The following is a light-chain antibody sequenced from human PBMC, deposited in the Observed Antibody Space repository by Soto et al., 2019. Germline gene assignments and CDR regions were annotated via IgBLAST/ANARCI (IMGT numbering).Light chain of an antibody. CDR1: QGISTY. CDR2: GAS. V-gene: IGKV1-39*01. Sequence: DTQLTPSPSFLSASVGDSVTITCRASQGISTYLAWYQQKPGKAPKSLIYGASTLQSGVPSRFSGSGSGTDFTLTISSLQPADFATYYCQQSYSTPRTFGHGTKVDI. CDR3: QQSYSTPRT. J-gene: IGKJ1*01.